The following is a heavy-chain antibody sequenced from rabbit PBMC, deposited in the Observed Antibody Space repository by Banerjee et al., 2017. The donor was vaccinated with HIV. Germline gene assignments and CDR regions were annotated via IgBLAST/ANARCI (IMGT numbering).Heavy chain of an antibody. J-gene: IGHJ3*01. D-gene: IGHD4-1*01. CDR1: GFAFSNKYW. CDR3: ATDLAGVICWNFGL. V-gene: IGHV1S45*01. Sequence: QQQLEESGGGLVKPEGSLTLSCTASGFAFSNKYWMCWVRQAPGKGLEWIGCIYTSSGNTVNATCATGRFSISNNSSTTVTLQMTSLLAADTAAYFCATDLAGVICWNFGLWGQGTLVTVS. CDR2: IYTSSGNT.